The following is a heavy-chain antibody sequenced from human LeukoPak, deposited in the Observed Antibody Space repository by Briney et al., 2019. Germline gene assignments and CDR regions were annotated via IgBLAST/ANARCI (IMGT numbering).Heavy chain of an antibody. CDR3: ERESTLTGGYYFDY. CDR1: GFTLNSYT. V-gene: IGHV3-21*01. J-gene: IGHJ4*02. CDR2: ISSVSSYK. Sequence: GGSLRLSCAASGFTLNSYTMDWVRQAPGKGLEWVSSISSVSSYKYYADSVKGRFTISRDNAKNSLYLQMNSLRADDTAVYYCERESTLTGGYYFDYWGQGTLVTVSS. D-gene: IGHD1-14*01.